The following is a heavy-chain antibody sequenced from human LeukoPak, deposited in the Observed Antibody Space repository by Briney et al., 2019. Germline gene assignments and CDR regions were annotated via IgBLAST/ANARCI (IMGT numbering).Heavy chain of an antibody. V-gene: IGHV3-23*01. J-gene: IGHJ4*02. D-gene: IGHD5-18*01. CDR2: ISGSGSAT. Sequence: PGGSLRLSCAASGFTFSSYAMTWVRQAPGKGLEWVSVISGSGSATNYADSEKGRFTISRDNSKNTLYLQMNSLRAEDTAVYYCAKDRGNSYGHFDYWGQGTLVTVSS. CDR1: GFTFSSYA. CDR3: AKDRGNSYGHFDY.